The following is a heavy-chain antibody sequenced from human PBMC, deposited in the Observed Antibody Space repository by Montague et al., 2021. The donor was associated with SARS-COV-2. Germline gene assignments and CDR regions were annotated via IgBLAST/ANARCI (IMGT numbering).Heavy chain of an antibody. D-gene: IGHD3-22*01. Sequence: TLSLTCTVSGGSISSGGYYWSWIRQHPGKGLEWIGYIYYSGSTYYNPSLKSRVTISVDTSKNQFSLKMSSVTAAGTAVYYCARSPEPMIILIITSLNWYIDLWGRGTRGTGSS. CDR3: ARSPEPMIILIITSLNWYIDL. CDR2: IYYSGST. V-gene: IGHV4-31*03. CDR1: GGSISSGGYY. J-gene: IGHJ2*01.